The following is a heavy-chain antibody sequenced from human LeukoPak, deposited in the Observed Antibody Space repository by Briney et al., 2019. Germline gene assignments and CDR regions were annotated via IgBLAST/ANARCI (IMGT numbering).Heavy chain of an antibody. V-gene: IGHV4-59*08. CDR1: GDSISNFY. CDR2: IHYSGNS. Sequence: SETLSLTCSVTGDSISNFYWNWIRQPPGKRLEWIGNIHYSGNSNYNPSLQSRVTISIDTSRKQLFLKLSSVTAADTAVYYCALAPNSNWFDFWGQGTLVTVSS. J-gene: IGHJ5*01. CDR3: ALAPNSNWFDF. D-gene: IGHD2-8*01.